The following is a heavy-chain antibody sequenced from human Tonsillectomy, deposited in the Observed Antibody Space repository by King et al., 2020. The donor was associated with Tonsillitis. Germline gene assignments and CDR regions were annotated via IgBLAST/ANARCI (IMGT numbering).Heavy chain of an antibody. CDR1: GFTFSNFA. V-gene: IGHV3-23*03. CDR2: IFSGGSRT. Sequence: VQLVESGGGLVQPGGSLRLSCAASGFTFSNFAMNWVRQAPGKGLEWVSVIFSGGSRTFYAHSVKGRFTISRDNSKTTLYLHMNSLRAEDTAIYYCAKTGASEQQLADLDYWGQGTLVTVSS. CDR3: AKTGASEQQLADLDY. J-gene: IGHJ4*02. D-gene: IGHD6-13*01.